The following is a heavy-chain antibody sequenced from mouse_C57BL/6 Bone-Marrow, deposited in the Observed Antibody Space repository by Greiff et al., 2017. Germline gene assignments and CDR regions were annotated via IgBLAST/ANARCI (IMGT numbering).Heavy chain of an antibody. J-gene: IGHJ3*01. CDR3: ARSLNCYDDWFAY. CDR2: IYPGSGST. D-gene: IGHD2-12*01. Sequence: VQLQQPGAELVKPGASVKMSCKASGYTFTSYWITWVKQRPGQGLEWIGDIYPGSGSTNYNEKFKSKATLTVDTSSSTAYMQLSSLTSEDSAVYYCARSLNCYDDWFAYWGQGTLVTVSA. V-gene: IGHV1-55*01. CDR1: GYTFTSYW.